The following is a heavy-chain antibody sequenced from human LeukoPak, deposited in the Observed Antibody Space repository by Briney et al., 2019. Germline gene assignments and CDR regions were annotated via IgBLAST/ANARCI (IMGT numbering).Heavy chain of an antibody. V-gene: IGHV3-66*01. Sequence: PGGSLRLSCAASGFTVNSNYMTWVSQAPGKGLEWDSVIYSGGGTYYADSVKGRFTISRDNSKNTLYLQMNSLRAEDTAVYYCARERDSRGYWGQGTLVTVSS. D-gene: IGHD3-22*01. CDR1: GFTVNSNY. CDR2: IYSGGGT. CDR3: ARERDSRGY. J-gene: IGHJ4*02.